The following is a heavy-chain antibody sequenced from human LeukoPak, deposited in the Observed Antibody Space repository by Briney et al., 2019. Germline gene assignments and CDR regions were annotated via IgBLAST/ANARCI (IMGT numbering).Heavy chain of an antibody. J-gene: IGHJ6*02. V-gene: IGHV4-34*01. CDR1: GGSFSGYY. CDR3: ARGPPAKPGTGYYYGMDV. Sequence: SETLSLTCAVYGGSFSGYYWSWIRQPPGKGLDWIGEINHSGSTNYNPSLKSRVTISVDMSKNQLSLKLSSMTAADTAVYYCARGPPAKPGTGYYYGMDVWGQGTTVTVSS. CDR2: INHSGST. D-gene: IGHD2-2*01.